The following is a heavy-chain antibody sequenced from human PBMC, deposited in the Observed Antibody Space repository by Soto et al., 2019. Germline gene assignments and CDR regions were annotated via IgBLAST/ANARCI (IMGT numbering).Heavy chain of an antibody. CDR2: ISGSGTFT. D-gene: IGHD3-3*01. Sequence: EVQLLESGGDLVQPGGSLRLSCAASGFTFSNYAMSWVRQAPGKGLEWVSVISGSGTFTYYADSVKGRFTISRDNSKNTLYLNRNSLRDEDTAVYYCAKDHYYFWNGPRFDYWGQGTLVTVSS. V-gene: IGHV3-23*01. J-gene: IGHJ4*02. CDR3: AKDHYYFWNGPRFDY. CDR1: GFTFSNYA.